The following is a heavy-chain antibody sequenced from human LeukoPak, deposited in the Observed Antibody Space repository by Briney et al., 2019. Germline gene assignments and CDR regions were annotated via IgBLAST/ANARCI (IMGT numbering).Heavy chain of an antibody. CDR1: GGTFSSYA. CDR2: IIPILGIA. J-gene: IGHJ5*02. Sequence: SVKVSCKASGGTFSSYAISWVRQAPGQGLEWMGRIIPILGIANYAQKFQGRVTITADKSTSTAYMELSSLRSEDTAVYYCARDFGKEYYYDSSGKENWFDPWGQGTLVTVSS. D-gene: IGHD3-22*01. V-gene: IGHV1-69*04. CDR3: ARDFGKEYYYDSSGKENWFDP.